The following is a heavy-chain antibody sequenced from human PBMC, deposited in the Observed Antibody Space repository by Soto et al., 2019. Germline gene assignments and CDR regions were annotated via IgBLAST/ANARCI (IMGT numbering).Heavy chain of an antibody. J-gene: IGHJ6*03. CDR3: AKDGRLSYYDFWSGYYTVYYYYYMDV. CDR2: ISWNSGSI. CDR1: GFTFDDYA. D-gene: IGHD3-3*01. V-gene: IGHV3-9*01. Sequence: EVQLVESGGGLVQPGRSLRLSCAASGFTFDDYAMHWVRQAPGKGLEWVSGISWNSGSIGYADSVKGRFTISRDNAKNSLYLQMNSLRAEDTALYYCAKDGRLSYYDFWSGYYTVYYYYYMDVWGKGTTVTVSS.